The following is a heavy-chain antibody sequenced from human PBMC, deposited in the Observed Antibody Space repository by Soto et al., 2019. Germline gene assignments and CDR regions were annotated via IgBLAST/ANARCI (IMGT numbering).Heavy chain of an antibody. CDR3: ARDWPYYRFLEWPHFDY. CDR2: ISAYNGNT. J-gene: IGHJ4*02. D-gene: IGHD3-3*01. CDR1: GYTFTSYG. V-gene: IGHV1-18*04. Sequence: ASVKVSCKASGYTFTSYGISWVRQAPGQGLEWMGWISAYNGNTNYAQKLQGRVTMTTDTSTSTAYMELRSLRSDDTAVYYCARDWPYYRFLEWPHFDYWGQGTLVTVSS.